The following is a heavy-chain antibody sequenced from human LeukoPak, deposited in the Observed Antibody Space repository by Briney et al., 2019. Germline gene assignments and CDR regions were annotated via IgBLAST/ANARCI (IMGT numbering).Heavy chain of an antibody. V-gene: IGHV4-4*02. J-gene: IGHJ6*02. CDR2: RYHDGRR. CDR3: AREKGHLMEVDV. D-gene: IGHD3-3*01. Sequence: SSGTLSLTCAVSGDSIRSDSWWIWVRQAPGKGLEWIGERYHDGRRTYNPSPKSRVSISLDESENQFSLELTSVTAADTAVYFCAREKGHLMEVDVWGQGTTVTVSS. CDR1: GDSIRSDSW.